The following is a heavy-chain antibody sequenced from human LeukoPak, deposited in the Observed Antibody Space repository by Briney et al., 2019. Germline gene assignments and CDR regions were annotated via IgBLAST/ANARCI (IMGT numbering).Heavy chain of an antibody. CDR2: ISSSSSYI. CDR1: GFTFSSYS. J-gene: IGHJ4*02. Sequence: GGSLRLSCAASGFTFSSYSMNWVRQAPGKGLEWVSSISSSSSYIYYADSVKGRFTISRDNSKNTLYLQMNSLRAEDTAVYYCAKDQIAPADYWGQGTLVTVSS. D-gene: IGHD2/OR15-2a*01. CDR3: AKDQIAPADY. V-gene: IGHV3-21*04.